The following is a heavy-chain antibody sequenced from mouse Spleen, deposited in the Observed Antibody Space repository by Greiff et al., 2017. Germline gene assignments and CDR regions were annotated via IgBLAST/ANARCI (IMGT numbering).Heavy chain of an antibody. CDR3: ARGYGRSWFAY. V-gene: IGHV5-17*01. Sequence: EVQRVESGGGLVKPGGSLKLSCAASGFTFSDYGIHWVRQAPGKGLEWVAYICSGSSTTYYADTVKGRFTISIDKAKNTLFLQMTSLRSEDTAMYYCARGYGRSWFAYWGQGTLVTVSA. CDR1: GFTFSDYG. CDR2: ICSGSSTT. D-gene: IGHD1-1*01. J-gene: IGHJ3*01.